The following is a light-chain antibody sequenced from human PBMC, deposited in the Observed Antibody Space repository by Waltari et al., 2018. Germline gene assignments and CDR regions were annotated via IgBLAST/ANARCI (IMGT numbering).Light chain of an antibody. CDR1: QSVGDS. V-gene: IGKV3-11*01. CDR3: QQRNNWPPMT. J-gene: IGKJ5*01. Sequence: EVVLTQSPATLSLSPWEAATLSCRASQSVGDSLAWYQQKPGQPPRLLISFASTRATGVPARFSASGSGTDFTLTISSLEPDDFAVYYCQQRNNWPPMTFGQGTRLEI. CDR2: FAS.